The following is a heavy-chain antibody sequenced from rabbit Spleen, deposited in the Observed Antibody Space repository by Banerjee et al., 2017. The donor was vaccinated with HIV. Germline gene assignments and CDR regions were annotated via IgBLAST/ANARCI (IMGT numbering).Heavy chain of an antibody. V-gene: IGHV1S40*01. J-gene: IGHJ2*01. Sequence: QSLEESGGDLVKPGASLTLTCTASGFSFSSSDYMCWVRQAPGKGLEWIACINIVTGKSVYASWAKGRFTMSRTSSTTVTLQMTSLTAADTATYFCARNYVNVFDPWGPGTLVTVS. CDR1: GFSFSSSDY. CDR2: INIVTGKS. CDR3: ARNYVNVFDP. D-gene: IGHD1-1*01.